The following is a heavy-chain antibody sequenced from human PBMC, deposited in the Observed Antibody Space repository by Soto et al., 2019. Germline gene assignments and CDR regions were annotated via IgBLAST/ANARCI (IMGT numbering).Heavy chain of an antibody. D-gene: IGHD3-22*01. V-gene: IGHV4-31*03. Sequence: LSLTCTVSGGSISSGGYYWSWIRQHPGKGLEWIGYIYDSENTGYNPSLKSRATITVDTSKNQFSLKLSSVTAADTAVYYCAREYYYDSSKAFDIWGQGTMVTVSS. CDR1: GGSISSGGYY. J-gene: IGHJ3*02. CDR2: IYDSENT. CDR3: AREYYYDSSKAFDI.